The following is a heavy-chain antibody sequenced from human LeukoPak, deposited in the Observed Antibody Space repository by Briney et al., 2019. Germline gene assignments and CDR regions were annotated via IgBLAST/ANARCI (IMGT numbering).Heavy chain of an antibody. D-gene: IGHD4-17*01. V-gene: IGHV3-7*01. J-gene: IGHJ4*02. CDR3: AKSLRTLQEPLDY. Sequence: GGSLRLSCAASGFTFSRFWMTWVRQAPGQGLEWVATVNQDGSDKYYVDSVKGRFTISRDNTKNSLYLQMNSLRAEDTAVYYCAKSLRTLQEPLDYWGQGTLVTVSS. CDR1: GFTFSRFW. CDR2: VNQDGSDK.